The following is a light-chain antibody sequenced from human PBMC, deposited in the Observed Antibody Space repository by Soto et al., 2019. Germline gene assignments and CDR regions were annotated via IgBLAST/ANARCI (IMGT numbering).Light chain of an antibody. V-gene: IGKV3-11*01. CDR3: QQRSDWPST. Sequence: EIVLTQSPATLSLSPGERATLSCRASQSVSSYLAWYQQKPGQAPRLLIYDASNRATGIPARFSGSGSGTDFTLTISSLVPHDFAVYYCQQRSDWPSTFGGGTKVQIK. J-gene: IGKJ4*01. CDR2: DAS. CDR1: QSVSSY.